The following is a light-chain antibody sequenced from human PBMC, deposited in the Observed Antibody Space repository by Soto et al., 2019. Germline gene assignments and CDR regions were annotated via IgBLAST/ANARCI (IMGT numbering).Light chain of an antibody. CDR3: QQRSNWPRLFT. V-gene: IGKV3-11*01. Sequence: EIVLTQSPATLSLSPGERATLSCRASQSVSSYLAWYQQKPGQAPRLLIYDASNRATGIPARFSGSGSGTEFTLTISSLEPEDFAVYYCQQRSNWPRLFTFGPGTKVDIK. CDR2: DAS. CDR1: QSVSSY. J-gene: IGKJ3*01.